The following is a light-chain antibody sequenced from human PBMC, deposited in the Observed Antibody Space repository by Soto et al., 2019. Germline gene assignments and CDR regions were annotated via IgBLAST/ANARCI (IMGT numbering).Light chain of an antibody. Sequence: QSVLTQPPSVSGAPGQRVTISCTGSSSNIGAGYDVHWYQQLPGTAPKLLIYGNSNRPSGIPDRFSGSKSGTSASLAITGLQAGDEADYTCESYDSSLSGYVVFGGGTKL. CDR3: ESYDSSLSGYVV. CDR2: GNS. V-gene: IGLV1-40*01. CDR1: SSNIGAGYD. J-gene: IGLJ2*01.